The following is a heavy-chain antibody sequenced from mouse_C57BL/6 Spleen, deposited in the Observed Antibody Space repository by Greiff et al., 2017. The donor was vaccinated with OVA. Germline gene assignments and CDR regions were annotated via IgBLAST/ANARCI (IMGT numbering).Heavy chain of an antibody. V-gene: IGHV5-4*01. J-gene: IGHJ3*01. Sequence: EVKLVESGGGLVKPGGSLKLSCAASGFTFSSYAMSWVRQTPEKRLEWVATISDGGSYTYYPDNVKGRFTISRDNAKNNLYLQMSHLKSEDTAMYYCARDQDYGNPGWFAYWGQGTLVTVSA. D-gene: IGHD2-1*01. CDR1: GFTFSSYA. CDR3: ARDQDYGNPGWFAY. CDR2: ISDGGSYT.